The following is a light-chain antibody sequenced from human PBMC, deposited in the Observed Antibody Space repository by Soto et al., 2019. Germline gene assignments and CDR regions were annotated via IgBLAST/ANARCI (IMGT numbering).Light chain of an antibody. CDR3: GTWDSSLISGV. CDR1: YNNIGSNF. J-gene: IGLJ1*01. V-gene: IGLV1-51*01. CDR2: DNN. Sequence: QSVLTQPPSVSAAPGQKVTISCSGSYNNIGSNFVSWYQQLPGTAPKLLIYDNNKRPSGIPDRFSGSKSGTSATLGITGLQTGDEADYYCGTWDSSLISGVFGTGTKLT.